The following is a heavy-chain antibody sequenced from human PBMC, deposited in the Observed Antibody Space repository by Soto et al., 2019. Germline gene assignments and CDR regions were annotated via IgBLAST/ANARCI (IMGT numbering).Heavy chain of an antibody. Sequence: VQLVQSGAEVKKPGPSVKVSCKASGGTFSSDPISWVRQAPGQGLEWMGGIIPIFPPANYAQKFQGRVTITAEESTTTAYMELSGLTSEDTAIYYWARARGESPMVQEDFVDYWGQGTLVSVAS. V-gene: IGHV1-69*01. CDR2: IIPIFPPA. J-gene: IGHJ4*02. CDR1: GGTFSSDP. D-gene: IGHD1-1*01. CDR3: ARARGESPMVQEDFVDY.